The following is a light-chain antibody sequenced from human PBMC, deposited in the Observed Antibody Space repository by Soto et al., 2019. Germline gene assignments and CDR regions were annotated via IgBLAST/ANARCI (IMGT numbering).Light chain of an antibody. CDR2: GAS. J-gene: IGKJ2*01. Sequence: EIVLTQSPGTLSLSPGERATLSCRASQSVSSSYLAWYQQKNGQAPRLLIYGASSRATGIPDRFSGSGSGTDFTFSISRLEPEDFAVYYCQQYGSSPRVTFGQGTKLEIK. CDR3: QQYGSSPRVT. V-gene: IGKV3-20*01. CDR1: QSVSSSY.